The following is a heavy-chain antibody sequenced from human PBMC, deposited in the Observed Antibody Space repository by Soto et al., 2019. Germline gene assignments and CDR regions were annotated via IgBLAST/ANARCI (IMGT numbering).Heavy chain of an antibody. Sequence: PSETLSLTCAVYGGSFSGYYWSWIRQPPGKGLEWIGEINHSGSTNYNPSLKSRVTISVDTSKNQFSLKLNSVTAAETAVYYCARQSSGWYNWFDPWGQGTLVTVSS. J-gene: IGHJ5*02. CDR1: GGSFSGYY. CDR2: INHSGST. V-gene: IGHV4-34*01. CDR3: ARQSSGWYNWFDP. D-gene: IGHD6-19*01.